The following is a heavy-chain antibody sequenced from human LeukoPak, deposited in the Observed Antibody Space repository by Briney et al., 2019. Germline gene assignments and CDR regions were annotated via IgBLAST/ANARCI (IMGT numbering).Heavy chain of an antibody. J-gene: IGHJ4*02. CDR3: ARVSDERFSSGWHDY. CDR1: GGSISGYY. CDR2: IYYNGIS. Sequence: NPSETLSLTCTVSGGSISGYYWSWIRQPPGKGLEWIAYIYYNGISNYNPSLKSRVIISVDTSKNQFSLKLRSVTAADTAVYYCARVSDERFSSGWHDYWGQGTLVTVSS. V-gene: IGHV4-59*01. D-gene: IGHD6-19*01.